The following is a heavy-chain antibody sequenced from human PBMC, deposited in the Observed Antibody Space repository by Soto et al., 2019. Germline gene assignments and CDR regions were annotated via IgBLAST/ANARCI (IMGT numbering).Heavy chain of an antibody. V-gene: IGHV4-34*01. CDR2: INHSGST. D-gene: IGHD3-9*01. CDR1: GWSFSGYY. Sequence: QVQLQQWGAGLLKPSETLSLTCAVYGWSFSGYYWSWIRQPPGKGLEWIGEINHSGSTNYNPSLTRRFTISVDKSKNQFSLKLGSVTAADTAVYYCARVPALGTGYYNRFDLCCQGTMVTVSS. CDR3: ARVPALGTGYYNRFDL. J-gene: IGHJ3*01.